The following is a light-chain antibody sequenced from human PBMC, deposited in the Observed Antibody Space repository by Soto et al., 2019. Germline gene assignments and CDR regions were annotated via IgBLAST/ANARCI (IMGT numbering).Light chain of an antibody. CDR2: EVI. CDR1: SSDVGGYNY. CDR3: SASAGDNTYVA. Sequence: QSALTQPPSASGSPGQSVAISCTGTSSDVGGYNYVSWYQQHPGKAPKLMLYEVIKRPSGVPDRFSGSKSGNTASLTVSGLQAEDEADYYCSASAGDNTYVAFCGGTQLTVL. V-gene: IGLV2-8*01. J-gene: IGLJ2*01.